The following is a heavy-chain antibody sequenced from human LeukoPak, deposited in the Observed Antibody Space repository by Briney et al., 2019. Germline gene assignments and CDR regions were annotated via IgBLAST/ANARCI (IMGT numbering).Heavy chain of an antibody. V-gene: IGHV4-34*01. D-gene: IGHD6-25*01. CDR2: INHSGST. CDR1: GGSFSGYY. Sequence: SETLSLTCAVYGGSFSGYYWSWIRQPPGKGLEWIGEINHSGSTNYNPSLKSRVTISVDTSKNQFSLELNSVIAADTAVYYCARATAAPSSYFFDHWGQGTLVTVSS. J-gene: IGHJ4*02. CDR3: ARATAAPSSYFFDH.